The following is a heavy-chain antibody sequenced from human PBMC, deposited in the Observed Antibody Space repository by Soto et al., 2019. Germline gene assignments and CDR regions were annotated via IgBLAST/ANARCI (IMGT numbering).Heavy chain of an antibody. D-gene: IGHD3-22*01. J-gene: IGHJ5*02. CDR3: AGGGGYDYDSSGYYYGWLDP. V-gene: IGHV1-3*01. CDR1: GYTFTSYA. Sequence: ASVKVSCKASGYTFTSYAMHWVRQAPGQRLEWMGWINAGNGNTKYSQKFQGRVTITRDTSASTAYMELSSLRSEDTAVYYCAGGGGYDYDSSGYYYGWLDPWGQGTLVTVSS. CDR2: INAGNGNT.